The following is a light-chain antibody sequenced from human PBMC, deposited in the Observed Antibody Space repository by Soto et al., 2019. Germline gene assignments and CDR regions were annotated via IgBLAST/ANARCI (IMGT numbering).Light chain of an antibody. CDR3: QQSYSTPQT. CDR2: AAS. V-gene: IGKV1-39*01. Sequence: DIPMTQSPSSLSASVGDRVTITCRASQSISSYLNWYQQKPGKDPKLLIYAASSLQIGVPSRFSGSGSGTDFTLDISSLQTEDFATYYCQQSYSTPQTFGSGTKVEIK. CDR1: QSISSY. J-gene: IGKJ3*01.